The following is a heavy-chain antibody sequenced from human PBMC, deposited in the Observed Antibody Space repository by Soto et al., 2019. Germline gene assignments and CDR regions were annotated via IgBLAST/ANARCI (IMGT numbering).Heavy chain of an antibody. CDR1: GGSFSGYY. CDR3: ARAGFYSSSSYGMDV. V-gene: IGHV4-34*01. D-gene: IGHD6-6*01. J-gene: IGHJ6*02. CDR2: INHSGST. Sequence: SETLSLTCAVYGGSFSGYYWSWIRQPPGKGLEWIGEINHSGSTNYNPSLKSRVTISVETSKNQFSLKLSSVTAADTAVYYCARAGFYSSSSYGMDVWGQGTTVTVSS.